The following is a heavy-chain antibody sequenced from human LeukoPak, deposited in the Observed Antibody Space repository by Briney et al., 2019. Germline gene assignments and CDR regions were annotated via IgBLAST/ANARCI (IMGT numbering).Heavy chain of an antibody. V-gene: IGHV5-51*01. Sequence: AESLQISCRGSGYRFTNYWIGWVRQMPGKGLECMGIIYPDDSDIRYSPSFQGQVTISADKSVSTAYLQWSSLKASDTAIYYCARHTRGVDTALVPDAFDIWGQGKRVTVSS. D-gene: IGHD5-18*01. J-gene: IGHJ3*02. CDR1: GYRFTNYW. CDR3: ARHTRGVDTALVPDAFDI. CDR2: IYPDDSDI.